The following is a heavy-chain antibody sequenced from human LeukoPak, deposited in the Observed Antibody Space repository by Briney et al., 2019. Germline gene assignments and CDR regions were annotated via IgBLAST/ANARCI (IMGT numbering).Heavy chain of an antibody. CDR3: AREDYYDYVWGSYRLVDY. V-gene: IGHV4-39*07. Sequence: SETLSLTCTVSGGSISSSSYYWGWIRQPPGKGLEWIGSIYYSGSTYYNPSLKSRVTISVDTSKNQFSLKLSSVTAADTAVYYCAREDYYDYVWGSYRLVDYWGQGTLVTVSS. J-gene: IGHJ4*02. CDR1: GGSISSSSYY. CDR2: IYYSGST. D-gene: IGHD3-16*02.